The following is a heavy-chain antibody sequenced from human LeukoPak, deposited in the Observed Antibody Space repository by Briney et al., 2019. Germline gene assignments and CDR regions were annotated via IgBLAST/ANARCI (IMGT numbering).Heavy chain of an antibody. J-gene: IGHJ4*02. CDR3: ARAYYDFWSGQVAY. V-gene: IGHV1-2*02. Sequence: ASVKVSCKASGYTFTGYYMHWVRQAPGQGLEWMGWIFPNSGGTNYAQKFQGRVTLSRDTSISTAYMELSSLRSDDTAIYYCARAYYDFWSGQVAYWGQGTLVTVSS. D-gene: IGHD3-3*01. CDR1: GYTFTGYY. CDR2: IFPNSGGT.